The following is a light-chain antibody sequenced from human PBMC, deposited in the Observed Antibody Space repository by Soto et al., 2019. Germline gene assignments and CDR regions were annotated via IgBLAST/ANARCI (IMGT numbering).Light chain of an antibody. CDR3: SSYTTTFVV. CDR1: SSDVGGDNY. Sequence: QSALTQPASVSGSPGQSITISCTGVSSDVGGDNYVSWYQQHPGKAAKLMIYDVSNRPSGVSNRFSGSKSGSTASLTISGLQAEDEADYYCSSYTTTFVVFGGGTKVTVL. CDR2: DVS. V-gene: IGLV2-14*01. J-gene: IGLJ2*01.